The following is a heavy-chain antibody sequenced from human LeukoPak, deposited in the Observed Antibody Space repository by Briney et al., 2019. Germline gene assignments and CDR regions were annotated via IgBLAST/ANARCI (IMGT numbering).Heavy chain of an antibody. D-gene: IGHD6-13*01. CDR1: GYTFTSYG. Sequence: ASVKVSCKASGYTFTSYGISWVRQAPGQGLEWMGWISAYNGNTNYAQKLQGRVTMTTDTSTSTAYMELRSLRSDDTAVYYCAREYSSSWSPYHYYYYYMDVWGKGTTVTVSS. CDR3: AREYSSSWSPYHYYYYYMDV. J-gene: IGHJ6*03. CDR2: ISAYNGNT. V-gene: IGHV1-18*01.